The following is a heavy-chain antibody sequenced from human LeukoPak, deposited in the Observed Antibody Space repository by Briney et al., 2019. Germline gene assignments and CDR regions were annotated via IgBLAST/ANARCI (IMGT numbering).Heavy chain of an antibody. J-gene: IGHJ6*02. V-gene: IGHV3-53*01. D-gene: IGHD5-18*01. CDR1: GFTVSSNY. Sequence: PGGSLRLSCAASGFTVSSNYMSWVRQAPGKGLEWVSVIYSGGSTYYADSVKGRFTISRDNSKNTLYLQMNSLRAEGTAVYYCAKGARGYSYGYYGMDVWGQGTTVTVSS. CDR3: AKGARGYSYGYYGMDV. CDR2: IYSGGST.